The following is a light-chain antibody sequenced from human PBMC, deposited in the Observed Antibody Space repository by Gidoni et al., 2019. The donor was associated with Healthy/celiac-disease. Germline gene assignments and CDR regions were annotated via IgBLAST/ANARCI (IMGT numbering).Light chain of an antibody. Sequence: QSVLTQPPSVSGAPGQWVTTSCTGSSSNIGAGYDVHWYQQLPGTAPKLLIYGNSNRPSGVPDRFSGSKSGTSACLAITGLQAEDEADYYCQSYDSSLSGWGVFGGGTKLTVL. CDR2: GNS. V-gene: IGLV1-40*01. CDR1: SSNIGAGYD. CDR3: QSYDSSLSGWGV. J-gene: IGLJ2*01.